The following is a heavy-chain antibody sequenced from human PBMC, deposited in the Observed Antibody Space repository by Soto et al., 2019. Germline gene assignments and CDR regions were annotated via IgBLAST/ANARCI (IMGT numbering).Heavy chain of an antibody. D-gene: IGHD2-2*01. CDR2: ISGYNDNT. V-gene: IGHV1-18*01. Sequence: QIQLEQSRPELRKPGAPVKVSCKASGYIFSNFGISWVRQAPGQGLEWMGWISGYNDNTNYAQKFQDRLRMTTDISTDTAYMELTTLRSVDTAVYYCAKDASSWFYYFYGMDVWGQGTTVTVSS. CDR3: AKDASSWFYYFYGMDV. J-gene: IGHJ6*02. CDR1: GYIFSNFG.